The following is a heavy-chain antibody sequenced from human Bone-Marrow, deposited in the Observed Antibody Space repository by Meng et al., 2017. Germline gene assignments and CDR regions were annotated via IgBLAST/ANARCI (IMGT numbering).Heavy chain of an antibody. V-gene: IGHV2-5*02. CDR3: AHSSWGVVAATWFDP. CDR2: IYWDDDK. D-gene: IGHD2-15*01. J-gene: IGHJ5*02. CDR1: GFSLSTSGVG. Sequence: QITLKESGPTLVKPTQTLTLTCTFSGFSLSTSGVGVGWIRQPPGKALEWLALIYWDDDKRYSPSLKSRLTITKDTSKNQVVLTMTNMVPVDTATYYCAHSSWGVVAATWFDPWGQGTLVTVSS.